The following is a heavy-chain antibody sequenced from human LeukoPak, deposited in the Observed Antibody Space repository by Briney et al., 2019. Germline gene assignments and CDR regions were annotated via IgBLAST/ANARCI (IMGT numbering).Heavy chain of an antibody. Sequence: PGGSLRLSCAASGFTFSDYYMSWIRQAPGKGLEWISYISSSGSDIYYADSVKGRFTISRDNAKNSLYLQMNSLRAGDTAIYYCARNRYSGSYPLYVWGKGTTVTVSS. D-gene: IGHD1-26*01. V-gene: IGHV3-11*04. CDR3: ARNRYSGSYPLYV. CDR2: ISSSGSDI. J-gene: IGHJ6*04. CDR1: GFTFSDYY.